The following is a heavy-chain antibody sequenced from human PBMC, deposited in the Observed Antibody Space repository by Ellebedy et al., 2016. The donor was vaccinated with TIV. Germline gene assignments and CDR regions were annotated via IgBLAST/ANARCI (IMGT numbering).Heavy chain of an antibody. CDR1: GGTFSSYA. V-gene: IGHV1-2*04. J-gene: IGHJ4*02. Sequence: AASVKVSCKASGGTFSSYAISWVRQAPGQGLEWMGWINPNSGGTNYAQKFQGWVTVTRDTSISTAYMELSRLRSDDTAVYYCARDGAYGDYSFDYWGQGTLVTVSS. CDR2: INPNSGGT. D-gene: IGHD4-17*01. CDR3: ARDGAYGDYSFDY.